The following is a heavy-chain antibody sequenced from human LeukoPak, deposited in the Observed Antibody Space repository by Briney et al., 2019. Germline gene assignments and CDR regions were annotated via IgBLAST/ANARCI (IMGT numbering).Heavy chain of an antibody. CDR3: ARELNYYDYVWGTLPNAFDI. V-gene: IGHV1-46*01. D-gene: IGHD3-16*01. Sequence: ASVKVSCKASGYIFTSYFLYWVRQAPGQGLEWMGLINPSGGSTRYAQKFQGRVTMTRDTSTSTVYMELSSLRSEDTAVYYCARELNYYDYVWGTLPNAFDIWGQGTMVTVSS. CDR2: INPSGGST. J-gene: IGHJ3*02. CDR1: GYIFTSYF.